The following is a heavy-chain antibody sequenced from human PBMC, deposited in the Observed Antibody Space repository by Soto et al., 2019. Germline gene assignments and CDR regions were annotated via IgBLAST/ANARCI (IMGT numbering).Heavy chain of an antibody. J-gene: IGHJ6*02. CDR3: ARRYYYDGSGPYGMDV. CDR1: GFAFNSYG. CDR2: ISASGGSR. V-gene: IGHV3-23*01. D-gene: IGHD3-22*01. Sequence: EVPLLESGGGLVQPGGSLRLSCAVSGFAFNSYGMSWVRHAPGKGLEWVSAISASGGSRYYADSVKGRFTISRDNSKNTVFLQMNSLSAEDTAVYYCARRYYYDGSGPYGMDVWGQGTTVTVSS.